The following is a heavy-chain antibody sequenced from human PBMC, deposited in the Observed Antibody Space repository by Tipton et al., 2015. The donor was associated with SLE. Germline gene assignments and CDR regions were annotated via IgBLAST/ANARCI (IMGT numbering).Heavy chain of an antibody. J-gene: IGHJ2*01. CDR2: IYNSGST. D-gene: IGHD5-24*01. CDR1: GGSISSYH. Sequence: TLSLTCTVSGGSISSYHWSWIRQPPGKGLEWIGYIYNSGSTNYNPSLKSRVTISMDTSKNQLSLRLSSVTAADTAVYYCARNLGPEWMATKRGYFDLWGRGTLVSVSS. V-gene: IGHV4-59*08. CDR3: ARNLGPEWMATKRGYFDL.